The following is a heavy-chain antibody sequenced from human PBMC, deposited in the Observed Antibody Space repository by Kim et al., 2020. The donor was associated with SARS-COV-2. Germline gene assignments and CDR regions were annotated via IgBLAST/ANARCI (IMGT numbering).Heavy chain of an antibody. Sequence: ASVKVSCKPSGFTFTGYYIHWVRQAPGQGLEWMGWINPNSGDTNSAQRFQGRVTMTSETSIATAYMELRSLRSDDTAVYFCSRERVTVAGRYPGATYYY. CDR1: GFTFTGYY. J-gene: IGHJ6*01. CDR2: INPNSGDT. CDR3: SRERVTVAGRYPGATYYY. V-gene: IGHV1-2*02. D-gene: IGHD6-19*01.